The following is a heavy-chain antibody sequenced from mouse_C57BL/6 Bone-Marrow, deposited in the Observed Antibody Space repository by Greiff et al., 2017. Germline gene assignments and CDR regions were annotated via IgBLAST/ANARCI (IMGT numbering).Heavy chain of an antibody. Sequence: EVMLVESGGDLVKPGGSLKLSCAASGFTFSSYGMPWVRQTPDKRLEWVATISSGGSYTYYPDSVKGRFTISRDNAKNTLYLQMSSLKSEDTAMYYCAGYSRRDWYFDVWGTGTTVTVSS. J-gene: IGHJ1*03. CDR1: GFTFSSYG. CDR3: AGYSRRDWYFDV. D-gene: IGHD1-2*01. CDR2: ISSGGSYT. V-gene: IGHV5-6*02.